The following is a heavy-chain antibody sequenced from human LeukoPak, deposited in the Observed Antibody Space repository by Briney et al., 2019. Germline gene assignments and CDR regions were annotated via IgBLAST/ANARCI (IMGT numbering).Heavy chain of an antibody. Sequence: ASVKVSCKASGYTFTGYYMHWVRQAPGQGLEWMGWINPNSGGTNYAQKFQGRVTMTRDTSISTAYMELSRLRSDDTAVYYCARMANYYGSGSYYTQHYYYYMDVWGKGTTVTVSS. D-gene: IGHD3-10*01. CDR3: ARMANYYGSGSYYTQHYYYYMDV. J-gene: IGHJ6*03. CDR1: GYTFTGYY. CDR2: INPNSGGT. V-gene: IGHV1-2*02.